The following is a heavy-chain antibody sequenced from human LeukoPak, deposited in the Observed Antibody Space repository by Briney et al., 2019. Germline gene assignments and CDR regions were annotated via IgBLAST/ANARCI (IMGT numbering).Heavy chain of an antibody. CDR3: ARYDSGSYLGLYYFDY. V-gene: IGHV4-38-2*01. CDR2: IYQSGST. Sequence: PSETLSLTCAVSGYSISSGYYWGWIRQPPGKGLEWIGSIYQSGSTYYNPSLKSRVTISVDTSKNQFSLKLSSVTAADTAVYYCARYDSGSYLGLYYFDYWGQGTLVTVSS. D-gene: IGHD1-26*01. CDR1: GYSISSGYY. J-gene: IGHJ4*02.